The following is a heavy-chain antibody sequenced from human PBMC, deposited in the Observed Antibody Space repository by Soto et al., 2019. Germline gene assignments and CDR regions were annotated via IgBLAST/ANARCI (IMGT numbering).Heavy chain of an antibody. J-gene: IGHJ3*02. CDR1: GDTFSNYV. CDR3: ARETSAPGTFREDASDS. D-gene: IGHD1-1*01. CDR2: IVPIFRTA. Sequence: QVQLVQSGAEVKKPGSSVKVACKVSGDTFSNYVINWVRQAPGQGLEWMGAIVPIFRTANYAQKFQGRVTITADEFTTTAYMELSGLRSDDTATYYCARETSAPGTFREDASDSWGQGTLVTVSS. V-gene: IGHV1-69*12.